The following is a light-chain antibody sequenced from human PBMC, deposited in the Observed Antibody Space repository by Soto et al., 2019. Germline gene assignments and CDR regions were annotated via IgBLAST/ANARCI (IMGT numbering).Light chain of an antibody. Sequence: QLVLTQPPSASGTPGQRVTISCTGSSSNIGSNYVYWHQQLPGTPPKLLIYRNNQRPSGVPDRFSGSKSGTSATLAISGIRSEDEDDYYCSAWDDSLSGVVFGGGTKVTVL. CDR1: SSNIGSNY. V-gene: IGLV1-47*01. J-gene: IGLJ2*01. CDR3: SAWDDSLSGVV. CDR2: RNN.